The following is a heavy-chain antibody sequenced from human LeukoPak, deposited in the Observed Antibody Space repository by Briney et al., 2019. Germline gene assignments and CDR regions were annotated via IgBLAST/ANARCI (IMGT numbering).Heavy chain of an antibody. D-gene: IGHD3-10*01. V-gene: IGHV3-23*01. J-gene: IGHJ4*02. CDR3: AKDPHGSGSGWVGYFDY. CDR2: ISGSGGAT. CDR1: GFTSNNYV. Sequence: GGSLRLSCAAPGFTSNNYVMSWVRQAPGKGLEWVSAISGSGGATYYADSVKGRFTISRDNSKNTLYLQMNSLRAEDTAVYYCAKDPHGSGSGWVGYFDYWGQGTLVTVSS.